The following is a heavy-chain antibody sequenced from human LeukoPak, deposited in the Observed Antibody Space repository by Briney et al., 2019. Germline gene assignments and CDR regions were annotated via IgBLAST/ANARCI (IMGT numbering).Heavy chain of an antibody. D-gene: IGHD3/OR15-3a*01. CDR3: ARALSWTTNSYYYMDV. Sequence: ASVKVSFKASGYTFTSYDINWLRQATGQGLEWMGWMNPNSSNTGYAQKFQCRVTMTKNTSITTAYMELSSLRSEDTAVYYCARALSWTTNSYYYMDVWGKGTTVTVSS. V-gene: IGHV1-8*01. CDR1: GYTFTSYD. J-gene: IGHJ6*03. CDR2: MNPNSSNT.